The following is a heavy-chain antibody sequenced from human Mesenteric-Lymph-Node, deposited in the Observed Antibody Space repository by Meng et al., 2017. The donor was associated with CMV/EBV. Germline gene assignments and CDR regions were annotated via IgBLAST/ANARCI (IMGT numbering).Heavy chain of an antibody. V-gene: IGHV5-51*01. CDR1: GYSFTSYW. D-gene: IGHD4-11*01. CDR3: AREAPPATTVPSTKDYGMDV. Sequence: GESLKISCKGSGYSFTSYWIGWVRQMPGKGLEWMGIIYPGDSDTRYSPSFQGQVTISADQSISTAYLQWSSLNASDTAMYYCAREAPPATTVPSTKDYGMDVWGQGTTVTVSS. CDR2: IYPGDSDT. J-gene: IGHJ6*02.